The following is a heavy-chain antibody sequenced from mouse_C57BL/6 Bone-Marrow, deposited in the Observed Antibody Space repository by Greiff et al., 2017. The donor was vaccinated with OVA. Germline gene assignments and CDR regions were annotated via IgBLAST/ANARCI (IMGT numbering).Heavy chain of an antibody. D-gene: IGHD2-1*01. CDR3: ARLYGNYFTIVYFDV. CDR2: IHPNSGST. V-gene: IGHV1-64*01. Sequence: VQLQQPGAELVKPGASVKLSCKASGYTFTSYWMHWVKQRPGQGLEWIGMIHPNSGSTNYNEKFKSKATLTVDKSSSTAYMQLSSLTSEDSAVYYCARLYGNYFTIVYFDVWGTGTTVTVSS. J-gene: IGHJ1*03. CDR1: GYTFTSYW.